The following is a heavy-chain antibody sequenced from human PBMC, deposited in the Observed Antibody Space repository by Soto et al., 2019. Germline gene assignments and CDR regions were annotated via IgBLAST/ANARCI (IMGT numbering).Heavy chain of an antibody. V-gene: IGHV3-23*01. Sequence: EVQLLESGGGLVQPGGSLRLSCAASGFTFSCYAMTWVRQAPGKGLEWVSAMNGNGGGTYYADSVKGRFTISRDYSKNTVYLQMNSLRAEDTAVYFCAKVATLITMVRGVYFDHWGQGTLVTVSA. D-gene: IGHD3-10*01. CDR1: GFTFSCYA. J-gene: IGHJ4*02. CDR3: AKVATLITMVRGVYFDH. CDR2: MNGNGGGT.